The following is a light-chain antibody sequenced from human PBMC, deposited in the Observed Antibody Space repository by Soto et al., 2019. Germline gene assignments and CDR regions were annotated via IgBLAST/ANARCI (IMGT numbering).Light chain of an antibody. CDR3: QQSYSPPIT. Sequence: DIQMTQSPSSLSASIGDRVTITCRASQSITNSLNWYQQKPGKAPRLLIYAASRLQSGVPSRFSCSGSGTDFTLTISSVQPEDFATFYCQQSYSPPITFGQGTRLDI. CDR1: QSITNS. V-gene: IGKV1-39*01. J-gene: IGKJ5*01. CDR2: AAS.